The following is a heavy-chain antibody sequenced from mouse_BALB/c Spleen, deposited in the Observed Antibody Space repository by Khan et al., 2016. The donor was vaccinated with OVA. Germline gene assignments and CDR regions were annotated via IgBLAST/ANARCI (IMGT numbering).Heavy chain of an antibody. CDR3: TRGDYSSFAY. V-gene: IGHV1-5*01. Sequence: VQLKQSGTVLARPGASVKMSCNASGFSFTSYLINWVKQRPGQGLEWIGDIFPGHSDTTYNQKYKDKAKLTAGTAANTAYLKLSGLTNKDSSVYYCTRGDYSSFAYWGQGTLVTVSA. D-gene: IGHD2-12*01. CDR1: GFSFTSYL. CDR2: IFPGHSDT. J-gene: IGHJ3*01.